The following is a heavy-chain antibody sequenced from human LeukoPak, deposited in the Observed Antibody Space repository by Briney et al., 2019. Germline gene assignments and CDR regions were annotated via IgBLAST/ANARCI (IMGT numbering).Heavy chain of an antibody. CDR1: GFIFRNYA. CDR2: LNGGSGNI. J-gene: IGHJ6*03. V-gene: IGHV3-23*01. D-gene: IGHD6-13*01. Sequence: PGGSLRLSCAASGFIFRNYAMAWVRQAPGKGLEWVSALNGGSGNIYYADSVKGRFTISRDNLDKILYLQMSSLRAEDTAVYYCARDTGFSSSWPYYYYYYMDVWGKGTTVTVSS. CDR3: ARDTGFSSSWPYYYYYYMDV.